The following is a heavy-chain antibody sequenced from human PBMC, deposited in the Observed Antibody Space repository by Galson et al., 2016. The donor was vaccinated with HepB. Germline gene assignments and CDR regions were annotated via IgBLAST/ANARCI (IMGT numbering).Heavy chain of an antibody. CDR2: ISGSAGRT. D-gene: IGHD3-10*01. J-gene: IGHJ6*02. V-gene: IGHV3-23*01. CDR1: GFSFSSYA. Sequence: SLRLSCASSGFSFSSYAMTWVRQAPGKGLEWVSAISGSAGRTFYADSVKGRFTISRDNSKNTRYLQMDGLRAEDSALYYCAKAQGWMVRDYYYGLDVWGQGTTVTASS. CDR3: AKAQGWMVRDYYYGLDV.